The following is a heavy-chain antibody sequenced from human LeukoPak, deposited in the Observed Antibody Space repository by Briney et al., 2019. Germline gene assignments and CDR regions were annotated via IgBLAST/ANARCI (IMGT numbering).Heavy chain of an antibody. CDR2: LSHSGSS. Sequence: SETLSLTCTVSGYSISSGYYWDWIRQPPGKGLECIGTLSHSGSSYYNPSLKSRVTISVDTSKNQFSLKLSSVTAADTAVYYCARGQRGNWNYGRPLSGLLYYFDYWGQGTLVTVSS. CDR1: GYSISSGYY. CDR3: ARGQRGNWNYGRPLSGLLYYFDY. V-gene: IGHV4-38-2*02. D-gene: IGHD1-7*01. J-gene: IGHJ4*02.